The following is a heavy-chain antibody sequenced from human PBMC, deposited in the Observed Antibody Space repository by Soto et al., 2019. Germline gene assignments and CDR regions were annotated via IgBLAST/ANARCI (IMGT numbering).Heavy chain of an antibody. V-gene: IGHV4-4*02. CDR2: IYHSGRT. J-gene: IGHJ1*01. Sequence: QVQLQESGPGLVKPSGTLSLTCAVSSGSISSSNWWSWVRQPPGKGLEWIGEIYHSGRTNYNPSLKSRVTISVDKSKNQFSLKLSSVTAADTAVYYCARSRLGYCSGGSCYSEYFQHWGQGTLVTVSS. CDR3: ARSRLGYCSGGSCYSEYFQH. CDR1: SGSISSSNW. D-gene: IGHD2-15*01.